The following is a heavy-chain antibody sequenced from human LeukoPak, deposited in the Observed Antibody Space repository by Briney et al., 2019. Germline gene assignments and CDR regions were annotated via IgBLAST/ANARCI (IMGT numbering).Heavy chain of an antibody. CDR3: ARVRRVVGATYDAFDI. CDR2: IKQDGSEK. J-gene: IGHJ3*02. D-gene: IGHD1-26*01. CDR1: GFTFSSYG. V-gene: IGHV3-7*01. Sequence: PGRSLRLSCAASGFTFSSYGMHWVRQAPGKGLEWVANIKQDGSEKYYVDSVKGRFTISRDNAKNSLYLQMNSLRAEDTAVYYCARVRRVVGATYDAFDIWGQGTMVTVSS.